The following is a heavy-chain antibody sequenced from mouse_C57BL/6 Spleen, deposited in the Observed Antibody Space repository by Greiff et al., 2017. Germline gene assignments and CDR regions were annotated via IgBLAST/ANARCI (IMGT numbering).Heavy chain of an antibody. Sequence: VQLQQSGAELVRPRASVKLSCTACGFNIKDYYMHWVKQRPEQGLEWIGRIDPEDGDTEYAPKFQGKATMTADTSSNTAYLQLSSLTSEDTAVYYCTSITTVVARPFAYWGQGTLVTVSA. V-gene: IGHV14-1*01. J-gene: IGHJ3*01. CDR1: GFNIKDYY. D-gene: IGHD1-1*01. CDR3: TSITTVVARPFAY. CDR2: IDPEDGDT.